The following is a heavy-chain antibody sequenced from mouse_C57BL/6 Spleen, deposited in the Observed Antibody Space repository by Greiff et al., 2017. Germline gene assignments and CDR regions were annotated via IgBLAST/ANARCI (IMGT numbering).Heavy chain of an antibody. D-gene: IGHD1-1*01. Sequence: EVMLVESGGGLVKPGGSLKLSCAASGFTFSDYGMHWVRQAPEKGLEWVAYISSGSSTIYYADTVKGRFTISRDNAKTTLFLQMTSLRSEDTAMYYCARNYDYAMDYGGQGTSVTVSS. CDR3: ARNYDYAMDY. J-gene: IGHJ4*01. CDR2: ISSGSSTI. CDR1: GFTFSDYG. V-gene: IGHV5-17*01.